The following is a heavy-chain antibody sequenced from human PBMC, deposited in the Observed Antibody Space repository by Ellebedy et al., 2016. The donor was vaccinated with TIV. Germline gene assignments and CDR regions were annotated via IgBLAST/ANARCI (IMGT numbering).Heavy chain of an antibody. J-gene: IGHJ6*02. Sequence: MPSETLSLTCTVSGGSISSYYWSWIRQPPGKGLEWIGYIYYSGSTNYNPSLKSRVTISVDTSKNQFSLKLSSVTAADTAVYYCARQVEYSSGWFYYYGMDVWGQGTTVTVSS. CDR1: GGSISSYY. CDR3: ARQVEYSSGWFYYYGMDV. V-gene: IGHV4-59*08. CDR2: IYYSGST. D-gene: IGHD6-19*01.